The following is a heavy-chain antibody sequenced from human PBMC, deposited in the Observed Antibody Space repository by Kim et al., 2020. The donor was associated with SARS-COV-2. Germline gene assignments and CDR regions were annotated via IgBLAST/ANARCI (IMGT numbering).Heavy chain of an antibody. CDR1: GFSVSRNY. CDR3: ARGGPNWNYARLDY. Sequence: GGSLRLSCAASGFSVSRNYMTWVRQAPGKGLEWVSVIYTSGGTYYADSVKGRFTISRDNSNNTLYLQMNSLRAEDTAVYSCARGGPNWNYARLDYWGQGTPVTAAS. D-gene: IGHD1-7*01. CDR2: IYTSGGT. J-gene: IGHJ4*02. V-gene: IGHV3-66*01.